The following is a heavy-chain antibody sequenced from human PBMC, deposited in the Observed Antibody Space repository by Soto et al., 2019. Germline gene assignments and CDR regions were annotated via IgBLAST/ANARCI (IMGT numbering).Heavy chain of an antibody. CDR3: ARARGGDSGDYASRLDR. V-gene: IGHV4-30-4*01. J-gene: IGHJ5*02. Sequence: SETLSLTCTVFGGSVSIGDYLWSWIRQRPGKGLEWIGYIHDSGNTYYNPSLKSRVTISLDKSKNQFSLKVTSMTAADTAVYFCARARGGDSGDYASRLDRWGQGNLVTVS. CDR1: GGSVSIGDYL. CDR2: IHDSGNT. D-gene: IGHD4-17*01.